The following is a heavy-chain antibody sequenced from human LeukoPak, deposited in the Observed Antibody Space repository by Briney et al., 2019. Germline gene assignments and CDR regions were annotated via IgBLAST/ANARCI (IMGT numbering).Heavy chain of an antibody. CDR3: AREPIPLLQYRGVNYFDY. CDR2: IYTSGSA. CDR1: GGSISSYY. Sequence: SETLSLTCTVSGGSISSYYWSWIRQPAGEGLEWIGRIYTSGSANYNPSLKSRVTMSVDTSKNQFSLKLSSVTAADTAVYYCAREPIPLLQYRGVNYFDYWGQGTLVTVSS. V-gene: IGHV4-4*07. J-gene: IGHJ4*02. D-gene: IGHD3-22*01.